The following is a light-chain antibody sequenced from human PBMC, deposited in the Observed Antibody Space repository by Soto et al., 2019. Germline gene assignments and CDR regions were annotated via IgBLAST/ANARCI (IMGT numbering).Light chain of an antibody. V-gene: IGLV2-14*01. CDR3: CSYTTSSTWV. Sequence: QLVLTQSASVSGSPGQSITISCTGTSSDVGAYDYVSWYQHLPGKAPKLIIFEVSNRPSGVSNRFSGSKSGNTASLTISALQAEDECDYYCCSYTTSSTWVFGGGTKLTVL. CDR1: SSDVGAYDY. J-gene: IGLJ3*02. CDR2: EVS.